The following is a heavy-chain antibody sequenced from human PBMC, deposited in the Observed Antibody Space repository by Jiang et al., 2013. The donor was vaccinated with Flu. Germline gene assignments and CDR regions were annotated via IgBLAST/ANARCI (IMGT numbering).Heavy chain of an antibody. J-gene: IGHJ4*02. D-gene: IGHD3-22*01. Sequence: GAEVKKPGESLKISCKGSGYSFTSYWIGWVRQMPGKGLEWMGIIYPGDSDTRYSPSFQGQVTISADKSISTAYLQWSSLKASDTAMYYCARRSAKYSSGYYWESYYFDYWGQGTLVTVSS. V-gene: IGHV5-51*01. CDR1: GYSFTSYW. CDR2: IYPGDSDT. CDR3: ARRSAKYSSGYYWESYYFDY.